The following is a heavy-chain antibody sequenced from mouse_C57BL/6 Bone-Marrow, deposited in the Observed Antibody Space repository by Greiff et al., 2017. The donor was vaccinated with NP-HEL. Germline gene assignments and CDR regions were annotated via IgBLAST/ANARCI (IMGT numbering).Heavy chain of an antibody. J-gene: IGHJ2*01. D-gene: IGHD1-1*01. Sequence: VQLQQSGAELVRPGASVKLSCTASGFNIKDDYMHWVKQRPEQGLEWIGWIDPENGDTEYASKFQGKATITADTSSNTAYLQLSSLTSEDTAVYYCTIYGSSYFYWGQGTTLTVSS. CDR3: TIYGSSYFY. CDR1: GFNIKDDY. V-gene: IGHV14-4*01. CDR2: IDPENGDT.